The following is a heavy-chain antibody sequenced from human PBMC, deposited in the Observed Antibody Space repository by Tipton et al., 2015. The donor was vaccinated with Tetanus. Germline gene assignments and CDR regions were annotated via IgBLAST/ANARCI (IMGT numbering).Heavy chain of an antibody. Sequence: TLSLTCTVSGDSISRGGYFSDWTPQPPGKGPARIGYIYYSGGTYYKPSLKRRVSISVDTSKNQFSPELSSVTCADTAVYYCARDQGGGRVVRLNWLDPWGQGTLVTVSS. D-gene: IGHD6-6*01. CDR2: IYYSGGT. V-gene: IGHV4-31*03. CDR3: ARDQGGGRVVRLNWLDP. CDR1: GDSISRGGYF. J-gene: IGHJ5*02.